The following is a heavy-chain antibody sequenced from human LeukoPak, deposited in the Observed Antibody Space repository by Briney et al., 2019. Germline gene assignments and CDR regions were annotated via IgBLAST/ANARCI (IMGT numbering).Heavy chain of an antibody. V-gene: IGHV4-34*01. CDR3: ARRYCSGGICYYFDS. Sequence: SETLSLTCAVYGGSFRGYYWSWIRQPPGKGLEWIAIISYGGGAFYNPSLKSRVTISVDTSKNQFSLTLTSVTAADTAAYYCARRYCSGGICYYFDSWGQGTLVTVSS. D-gene: IGHD2-8*02. CDR1: GGSFRGYY. CDR2: ISYGGGA. J-gene: IGHJ4*02.